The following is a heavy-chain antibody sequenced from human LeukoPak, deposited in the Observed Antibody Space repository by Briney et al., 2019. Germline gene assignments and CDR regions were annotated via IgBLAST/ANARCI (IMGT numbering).Heavy chain of an antibody. CDR3: ARAGVYNWNYLAFDI. Sequence: ASVKVSCKASGYTFTSYAMHWVRQAPGQRLEWMGWINTGNGNTKYSQEFQGRVTITRDTSANTAYMELSSLRSEDMAVYYCARAGVYNWNYLAFDIWGQGTMVTVSS. D-gene: IGHD1-7*01. CDR1: GYTFTSYA. CDR2: INTGNGNT. J-gene: IGHJ3*02. V-gene: IGHV1-3*03.